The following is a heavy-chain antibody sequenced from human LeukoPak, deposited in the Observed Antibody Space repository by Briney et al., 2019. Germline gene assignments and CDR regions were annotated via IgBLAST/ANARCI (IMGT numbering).Heavy chain of an antibody. CDR3: VRGTGY. CDR2: ISSNGDNT. Sequence: GGSLRLSCSVSGFTFSTYVMLWVRQAPGKGLEYVSAISSNGDNTYYADSVKGRFTISRDNSKNTLYLQMSSLRADDTAVYYCVRGTGYWGQGTLVTVSS. CDR1: GFTFSTYV. V-gene: IGHV3-64D*06. J-gene: IGHJ4*02.